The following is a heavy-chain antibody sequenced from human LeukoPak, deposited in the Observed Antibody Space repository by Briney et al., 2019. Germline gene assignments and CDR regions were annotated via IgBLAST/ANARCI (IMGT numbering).Heavy chain of an antibody. V-gene: IGHV4-4*07. J-gene: IGHJ3*02. D-gene: IGHD6-19*01. Sequence: GRIYNSESTNYNPSLKSRVTMSIDTSKNQFSLRLSSVTAADTAVYFCARQDSSDSYDAFDIWGQGTMVTVSS. CDR3: ARQDSSDSYDAFDI. CDR2: IYNSEST.